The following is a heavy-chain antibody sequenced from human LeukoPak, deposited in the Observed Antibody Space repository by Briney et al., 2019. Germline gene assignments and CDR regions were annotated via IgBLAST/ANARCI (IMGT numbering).Heavy chain of an antibody. J-gene: IGHJ6*03. V-gene: IGHV3-30*14. D-gene: IGHD6-13*01. Sequence: GGSLRLSCAASGFTFSSYAMHWVRQAPGKGLEWVAVISSDGTKKDYADSVKGRFTISRDNSKNTLYLQMNSLRAEDTAVYYCARAGEGSSWYSGYYYMDVWGKGTTVTISS. CDR3: ARAGEGSSWYSGYYYMDV. CDR1: GFTFSSYA. CDR2: ISSDGTKK.